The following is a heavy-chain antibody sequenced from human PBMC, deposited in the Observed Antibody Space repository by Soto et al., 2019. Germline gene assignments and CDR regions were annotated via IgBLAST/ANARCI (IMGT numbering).Heavy chain of an antibody. CDR1: GFTFSNFA. V-gene: IGHV3-23*01. D-gene: IGHD5-18*01. Sequence: EVQLLESGGGLVQPGGSLRLSCAASGFTFSNFAMGWVRQAPGKGLEWVSGISNNGGSTKYADSVKGRFAISRDNSKNTLDLQMNSLRAEDTAVFYCARGHSFFDYWGQGTLVTVSS. CDR3: ARGHSFFDY. J-gene: IGHJ4*02. CDR2: ISNNGGST.